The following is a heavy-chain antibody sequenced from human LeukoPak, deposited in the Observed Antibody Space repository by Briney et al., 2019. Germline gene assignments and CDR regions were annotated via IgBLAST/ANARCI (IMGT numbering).Heavy chain of an antibody. CDR1: GFTVSSNY. CDR3: ARDPDGYRQGHHFDY. D-gene: IGHD5-18*01. V-gene: IGHV3-66*01. Sequence: PGGSLRLSCAASGFTVSSNYMSWVRQAPGKGLEWVSVIYSGGSTYYADSVKGSFTISRDNSKNTLYLQMNSLKAEDTAVYYCARDPDGYRQGHHFDYWGQGTLVTVSS. J-gene: IGHJ4*02. CDR2: IYSGGST.